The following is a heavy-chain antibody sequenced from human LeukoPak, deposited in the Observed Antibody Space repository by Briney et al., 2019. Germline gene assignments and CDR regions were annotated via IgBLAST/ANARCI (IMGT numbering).Heavy chain of an antibody. J-gene: IGHJ4*02. D-gene: IGHD5-24*01. V-gene: IGHV3-74*01. Sequence: GGSLRLSCTASGFTFSSYWMHWVRHAPGKGLVWVPRINSDGGSTSYADSVKGRFTISRDNAKNTLYLQMNSLRAEDTAVYYCARRIQGMAPYYFDYWGQGTLVTVSS. CDR1: GFTFSSYW. CDR3: ARRIQGMAPYYFDY. CDR2: INSDGGST.